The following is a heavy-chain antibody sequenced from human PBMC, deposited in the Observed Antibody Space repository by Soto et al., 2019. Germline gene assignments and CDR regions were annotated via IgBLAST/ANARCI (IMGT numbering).Heavy chain of an antibody. J-gene: IGHJ4*02. CDR2: ISYDGSNK. CDR3: AKDPLDY. CDR1: GFTFSSYG. V-gene: IGHV3-30*18. Sequence: PGGSLRLSCAASGFTFSSYGMHWVRQAPGKGLEWVAVISYDGSNKYYADSVKGRFTISRDNSKNTLYLQMSSLRAEDTAVYYCAKDPLDYWGQGTLVTVSS.